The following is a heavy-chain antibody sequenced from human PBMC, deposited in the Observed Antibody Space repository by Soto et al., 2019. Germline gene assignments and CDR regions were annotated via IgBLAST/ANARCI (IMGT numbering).Heavy chain of an antibody. CDR2: ILYDGSNK. CDR3: ARGAYYDVLTGSYSYGMDV. Sequence: QVQLVESGGGVVQPGRSLRLSCAASGFTFSSYGMHWVRQAPGKGLELVAAILYDGSNKYYADSVKGRFTISRDNSKNTLYLQMNSLRAEDTAVYYCARGAYYDVLTGSYSYGMDVWGQGTTVTVSS. D-gene: IGHD3-9*01. CDR1: GFTFSSYG. V-gene: IGHV3-30*03. J-gene: IGHJ6*02.